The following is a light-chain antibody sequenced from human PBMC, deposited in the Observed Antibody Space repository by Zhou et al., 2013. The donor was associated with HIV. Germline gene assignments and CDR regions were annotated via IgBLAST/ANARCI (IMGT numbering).Light chain of an antibody. V-gene: IGKV2-28*01. CDR1: QSLLHSNGYNY. CDR3: MQALQTPRT. J-gene: IGKJ1*01. Sequence: DIVMTQSPLSLPVTPGEPASISCRSSQSLLHSNGYNYLDWYLQKPGQSPQLLIYLGSNRASGVPDRFSGSGSGTDFTLKISRVEAEDVGVYYCMQALQTPRTFGQGTRWK. CDR2: LGS.